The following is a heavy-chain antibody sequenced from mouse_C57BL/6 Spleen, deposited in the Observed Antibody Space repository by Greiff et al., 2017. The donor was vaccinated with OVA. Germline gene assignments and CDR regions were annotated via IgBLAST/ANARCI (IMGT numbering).Heavy chain of an antibody. CDR2: VDPDSGGT. J-gene: IGHJ2*01. CDR1: GYTFTSYW. D-gene: IGHD1-1*02. V-gene: IGHV1-72*01. Sequence: VQLQQPGAEFVKPGASVKLSCKASGYTFTSYWMHWVQQRPGRGLEWIGRVDPDSGGTKYNEKFKSKSTLTGDKPSSTAYMQLSGLTSEDSAGYYCARGGVYGFLFDCWGQGTTLTVSS. CDR3: ARGGVYGFLFDC.